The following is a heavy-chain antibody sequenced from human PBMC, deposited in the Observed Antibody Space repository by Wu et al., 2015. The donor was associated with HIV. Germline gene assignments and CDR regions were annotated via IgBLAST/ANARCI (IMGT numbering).Heavy chain of an antibody. J-gene: IGHJ4*02. Sequence: QVQLVQSGAEVKTPGASVKISCRASVFSFNTYYMDWVRQAPGQGLEWMGFVNPAGGNTVAQKFQGRLTMTRDTSTSTDYMELTSLTSEDTAVYFCARGFIAAAGTPPIHFDYWGPGTVVTVSA. CDR2: VNPAGGNT. CDR3: ARGFIAAAGTPPIHFDY. V-gene: IGHV1-46*02. CDR1: VFSFNTYY. D-gene: IGHD6-13*01.